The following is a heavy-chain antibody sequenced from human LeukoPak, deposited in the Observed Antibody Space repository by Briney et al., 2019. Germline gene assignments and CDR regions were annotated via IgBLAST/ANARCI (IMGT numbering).Heavy chain of an antibody. J-gene: IGHJ4*02. CDR2: IYYSGDT. Sequence: SSETLSLTCTVSGASINSYYWSWIRQPPGKELEWIGYIYYSGDTNYNPSLKSRVTISVDTSKNQFSLKLSSVTAADTAVYYCARSTRGYSYGAFDYWGQGTLVTVSS. CDR3: ARSTRGYSYGAFDY. CDR1: GASINSYY. V-gene: IGHV4-59*01. D-gene: IGHD5-18*01.